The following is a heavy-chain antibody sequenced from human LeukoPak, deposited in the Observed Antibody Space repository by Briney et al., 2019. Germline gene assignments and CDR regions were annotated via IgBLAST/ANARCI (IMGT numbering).Heavy chain of an antibody. J-gene: IGHJ4*02. CDR2: IYYSGST. CDR3: ARVGSGWTFDY. V-gene: IGHV4-59*01. CDR1: GGSISSYY. D-gene: IGHD6-19*01. Sequence: SETLSLTCTVSGGSISSYYWSWIRQPPGKGLEWIGYIYYSGSTNYNPSLKSRVTISVDTSKNQFSLKLSSVTAAGTAVYYCARVGSGWTFDYWGQGTLVTVSS.